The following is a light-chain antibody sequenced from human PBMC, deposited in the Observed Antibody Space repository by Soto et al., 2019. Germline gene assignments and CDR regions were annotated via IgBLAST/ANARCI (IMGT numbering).Light chain of an antibody. CDR1: QSLSGTY. Sequence: EIVLTQSPGTLSLSPGERATLSCRASQSLSGTYLAWYQQKPGQAPRLLIYGASNRATGIPDRFSGSGSGTDFTLTINRLEPEDFAVYYCQQYGSSSLTFGQGTKVDIK. V-gene: IGKV3-20*01. J-gene: IGKJ1*01. CDR3: QQYGSSSLT. CDR2: GAS.